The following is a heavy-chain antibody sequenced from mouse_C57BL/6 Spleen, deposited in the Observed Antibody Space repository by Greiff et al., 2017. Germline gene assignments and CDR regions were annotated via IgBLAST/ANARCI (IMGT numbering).Heavy chain of an antibody. J-gene: IGHJ2*01. CDR3: AGGDEFLYYFDY. Sequence: QVQLKESGAELARPGASVKLSCKASGYTFTSYGISWVKQRTGQGLEWIGEIYPRSGNTYYNEKFKGKATLTADKSSSTAYMELRSLTSEDSAVYFCAGGDEFLYYFDYWGQGTTLTVSS. CDR2: IYPRSGNT. V-gene: IGHV1-81*01. CDR1: GYTFTSYG.